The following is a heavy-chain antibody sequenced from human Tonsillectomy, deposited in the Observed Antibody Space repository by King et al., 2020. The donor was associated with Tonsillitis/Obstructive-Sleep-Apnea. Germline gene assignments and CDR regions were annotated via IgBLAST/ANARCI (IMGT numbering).Heavy chain of an antibody. V-gene: IGHV1-18*01. D-gene: IGHD3-22*01. CDR2: ISPYNGDT. J-gene: IGHJ4*02. CDR3: ARDSMSHYYDSCAYHTFDY. CDR1: GYTFTNYG. Sequence: QLVQSGAEVKKPGASVKVSCKASGYTFTNYGISWVRQAPGQGLEWMGWISPYNGDTNYAQKLQDRVTMTTGTSTSTAYMELRSLRSDDTAVYYCARDSMSHYYDSCAYHTFDYWGQGTLVTVSS.